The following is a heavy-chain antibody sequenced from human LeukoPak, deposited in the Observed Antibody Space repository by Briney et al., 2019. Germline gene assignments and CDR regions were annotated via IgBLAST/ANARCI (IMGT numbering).Heavy chain of an antibody. V-gene: IGHV3-7*01. Sequence: TGGSLRLSCAASGFTVSSNYMSWVRQAPGKRLEWVANINQDGRETYYLDSVKGRFTISRDNAKNSLFLQMNSLRVEDTGVYYCARDNDGKDVWGKGTMVTVSS. CDR1: GFTVSSNY. CDR3: ARDNDGKDV. D-gene: IGHD2-8*01. CDR2: INQDGRET. J-gene: IGHJ6*04.